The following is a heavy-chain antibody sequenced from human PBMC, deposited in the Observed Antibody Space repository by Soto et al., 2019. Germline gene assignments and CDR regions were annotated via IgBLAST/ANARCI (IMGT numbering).Heavy chain of an antibody. CDR3: AKFGGSGTYFHFDY. Sequence: GGSLRLSCAASGFPFRNFAMNWVRQSPGKGLEWVSSISGSGGRTWYADSVRGRFTISRDNSKNTLYLQMNSLRAEDTAVYYCAKFGGSGTYFHFDYWGQGALVTVSS. J-gene: IGHJ4*02. V-gene: IGHV3-23*01. D-gene: IGHD3-10*01. CDR2: ISGSGGRT. CDR1: GFPFRNFA.